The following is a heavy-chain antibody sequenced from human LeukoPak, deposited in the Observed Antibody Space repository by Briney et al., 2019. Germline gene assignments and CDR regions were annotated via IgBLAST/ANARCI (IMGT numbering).Heavy chain of an antibody. CDR3: AKIGYKDLVGTIHFDY. V-gene: IGHV3-9*01. D-gene: IGHD1-26*01. CDR1: GFTFDDYA. J-gene: IGHJ4*02. Sequence: PGGSLRLSCAASGFTFDDYAMHWVRQAPGKGLEWVSGISWNSGSIGYADSVKGRFTISRDNSKNTLYLQMNSLRAEDTAVYYCAKIGYKDLVGTIHFDYWGQGTLVTVSS. CDR2: ISWNSGSI.